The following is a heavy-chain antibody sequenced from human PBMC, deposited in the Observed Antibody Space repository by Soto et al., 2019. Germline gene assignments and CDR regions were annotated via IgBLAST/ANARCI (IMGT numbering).Heavy chain of an antibody. CDR2: IMQDGSDK. V-gene: IGHV3-7*01. CDR3: ASKRLYFYGLDV. J-gene: IGHJ6*02. CDR1: GFSLSTSW. Sequence: EVQLVESGGGLVQPGGSLRLSCTASGFSLSTSWMTWVRQAPGKGLEWVANIMQDGSDKYYVDSVKGRFTISRDNAKNSLYLQMTSQRAEDTAVYYCASKRLYFYGLDVWGQGTTVTVSS.